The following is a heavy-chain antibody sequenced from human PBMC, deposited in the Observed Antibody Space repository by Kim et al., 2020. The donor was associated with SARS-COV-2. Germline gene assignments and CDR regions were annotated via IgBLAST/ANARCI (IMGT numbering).Heavy chain of an antibody. D-gene: IGHD3-10*01. CDR3: ARDIRYYYGSGSYYYYYYGMDV. J-gene: IGHJ6*02. CDR2: IYYSGST. V-gene: IGHV4-59*01. CDR1: GGSISSYY. Sequence: SETLPLTCTVSGGSISSYYWSWIRQPPGKGLEWIGCIYYSGSTNYNPSLKSRVTISVDTSKNQFSLKLSSVTAADTAVYYCARDIRYYYGSGSYYYYYYGMDVWGQGTTVTVSS.